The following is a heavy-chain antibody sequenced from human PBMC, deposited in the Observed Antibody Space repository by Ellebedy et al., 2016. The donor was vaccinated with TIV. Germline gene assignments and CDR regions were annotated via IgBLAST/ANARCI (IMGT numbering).Heavy chain of an antibody. D-gene: IGHD3-22*01. CDR2: ISSSSSTI. V-gene: IGHV3-48*02. Sequence: GESLKISCAASGFTFSSYSMNWVRQAPGKGLEWVSYISSSSSTIYYADSVKGRFTISRDNAKNSLYLQMNSLRDEDTAVYYCVRNNYYDSSGYYLFDYWGQGTLVTVSS. J-gene: IGHJ4*02. CDR3: VRNNYYDSSGYYLFDY. CDR1: GFTFSSYS.